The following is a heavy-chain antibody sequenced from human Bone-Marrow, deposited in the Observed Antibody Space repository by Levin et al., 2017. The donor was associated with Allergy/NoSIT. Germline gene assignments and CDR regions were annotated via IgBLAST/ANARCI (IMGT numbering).Heavy chain of an antibody. D-gene: IGHD4-17*01. V-gene: IGHV1-2*02. Sequence: PGESLKISCKTSGYLFDGYYIHWVRQGPGQGLEWMGWLNPHTGGTKYAQNFQGRVTMTRDTSISTAYMELNSLRSDDTAIYYCARDIVDDGDSVSTFDHWGQGTLVTVSS. CDR2: LNPHTGGT. J-gene: IGHJ4*02. CDR3: ARDIVDDGDSVSTFDH. CDR1: GYLFDGYY.